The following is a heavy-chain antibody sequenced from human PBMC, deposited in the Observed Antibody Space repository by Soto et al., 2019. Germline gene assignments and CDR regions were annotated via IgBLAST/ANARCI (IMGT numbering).Heavy chain of an antibody. Sequence: EVQLLESGGGLVQPGGSLRLSCAASGFTFSSYAMSWVRQAPGKGLEWVSAISGSGGSTYYADSVKGRFTISRDNSKNTLYLQMNSLRAEDTAVYYCGRDLMVRGVIEGYFWGQGTLVTVSS. CDR3: GRDLMVRGVIEGYF. CDR2: ISGSGGST. CDR1: GFTFSSYA. D-gene: IGHD3-10*01. J-gene: IGHJ4*02. V-gene: IGHV3-23*01.